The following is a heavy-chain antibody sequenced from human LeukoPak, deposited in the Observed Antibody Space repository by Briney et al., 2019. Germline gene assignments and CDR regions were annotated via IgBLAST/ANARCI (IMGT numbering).Heavy chain of an antibody. CDR3: AKGHTYGLGESYLDF. V-gene: IGHV3-9*01. D-gene: IGHD5-18*01. CDR2: ISWNSGSI. CDR1: GYTFDDYA. Sequence: PGGSLRLSCEASGYTFDDYAMHWVRQAPGMGLEWVSAISWNSGSIGYADSVKGRFTISRDNGKNSLYLQMNSLRTEDTALYYCAKGHTYGLGESYLDFWGQGTLVSVSS. J-gene: IGHJ4*02.